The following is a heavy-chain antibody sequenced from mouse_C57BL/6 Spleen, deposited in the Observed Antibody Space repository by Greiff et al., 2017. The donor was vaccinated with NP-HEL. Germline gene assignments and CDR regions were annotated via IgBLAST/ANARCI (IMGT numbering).Heavy chain of an antibody. CDR3: ARVFYYGSSPWFAY. Sequence: EVMLVESGGGLVKPGGSLKLSCAASGFTFSSYTMSWVRQTPEKRLEWVATISGGGGNTYYPDSVKGRFTISRDNAKNTLYLQMSSLRSEDTALYYCARVFYYGSSPWFAYWGQGTLVTVSA. D-gene: IGHD1-1*01. CDR1: GFTFSSYT. V-gene: IGHV5-9*01. J-gene: IGHJ3*01. CDR2: ISGGGGNT.